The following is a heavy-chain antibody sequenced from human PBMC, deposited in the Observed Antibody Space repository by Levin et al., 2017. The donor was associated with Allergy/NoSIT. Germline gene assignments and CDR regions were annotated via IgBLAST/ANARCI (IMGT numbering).Heavy chain of an antibody. Sequence: SQTLSLTCPVSGGSVSNGNYYWNWIRQPPGKGLEWIGYIYYTGSTYYNPSLNSRLTISVDTSKNQFSLKLNSVTAADTAMYYCARLIAASGTLDYWGLGTLVTVSS. CDR1: GGSVSNGNYY. CDR3: ARLIAASGTLDY. D-gene: IGHD6-13*01. CDR2: IYYTGST. J-gene: IGHJ4*02. V-gene: IGHV4-30-4*01.